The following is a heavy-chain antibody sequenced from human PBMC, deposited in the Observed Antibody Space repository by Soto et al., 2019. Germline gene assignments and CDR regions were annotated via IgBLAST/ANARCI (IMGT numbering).Heavy chain of an antibody. CDR2: IYYSGST. D-gene: IGHD3-10*01. J-gene: IGHJ6*02. Sequence: QVQLQESGPGLVKPSQTLSLTCTVSGGSISSGDYYWSWIRQPPGKGLEWIGYIYYSGSTYYNPSLKSRVTISVDTSKNQFSLKLSSVTAADTAVYYCARDNRDYGSGSNYGMDVWGQGTTVTVSS. CDR1: GGSISSGDYY. CDR3: ARDNRDYGSGSNYGMDV. V-gene: IGHV4-30-4*01.